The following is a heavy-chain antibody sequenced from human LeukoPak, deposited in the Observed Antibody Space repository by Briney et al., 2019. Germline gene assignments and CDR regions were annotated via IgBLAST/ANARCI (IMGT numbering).Heavy chain of an antibody. V-gene: IGHV3-48*02. Sequence: HPGGSLRLSCAASGFTFSSYSMNWVRQAPGKGLEWVSYISSSSSTIYYADSVKGRFTISRDNAKNSLYLQMNSLRDEDTAVYYCARHFLYDILTGYYYGMDVWGQGTTVTVS. CDR1: GFTFSSYS. CDR3: ARHFLYDILTGYYYGMDV. CDR2: ISSSSSTI. J-gene: IGHJ6*02. D-gene: IGHD3-9*01.